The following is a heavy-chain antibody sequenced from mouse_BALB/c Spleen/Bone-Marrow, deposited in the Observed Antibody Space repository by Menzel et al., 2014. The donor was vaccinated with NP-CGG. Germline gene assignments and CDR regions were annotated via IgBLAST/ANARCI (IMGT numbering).Heavy chain of an antibody. D-gene: IGHD1-3*01. CDR2: IHYSGIT. J-gene: IGHJ3*01. CDR1: DYSITSGYS. V-gene: IGHV3-1*02. Sequence: EVQLQESGPDLVKPSQSLSLTCTVTDYSITSGYSWHWIRQFPGNKLEWMGYIHYSGITNYCPSLKSRISFTRDTSKNQFFLHLNSVTTEDTATYYCARWGKGAWFAYWGQGTLVTVSA. CDR3: ARWGKGAWFAY.